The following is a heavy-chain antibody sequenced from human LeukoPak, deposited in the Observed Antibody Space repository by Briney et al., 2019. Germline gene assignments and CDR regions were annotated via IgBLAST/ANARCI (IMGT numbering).Heavy chain of an antibody. D-gene: IGHD5-24*01. CDR1: RFTFSSYD. J-gene: IGHJ4*02. Sequence: GGSLRLSCVASRFTFSSYDMHWVRQAPGKGLEWVAFIWYDGSNKYYADSVNGRYTIYRDNTNNKQYLQLNSQRADDTAVYYCATVGVEMATIKGYDYWGQGTLVTV. CDR2: IWYDGSNK. V-gene: IGHV3-30*02. CDR3: ATVGVEMATIKGYDY.